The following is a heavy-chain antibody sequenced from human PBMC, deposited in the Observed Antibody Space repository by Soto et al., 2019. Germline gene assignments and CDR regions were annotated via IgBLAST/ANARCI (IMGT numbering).Heavy chain of an antibody. J-gene: IGHJ4*02. D-gene: IGHD6-6*01. Sequence: QITLKESGPTLVKPTQTLTLTCTFSGFSLSTSGVDVGWIRQPPGKALEWLALIYWDDDKRYKPSLKSRLTITKGTSRNQVGLTMTNMDPLDTATYYCAHRRPYSNSPEYFFDYWGQGTLVTVSS. CDR3: AHRRPYSNSPEYFFDY. CDR2: IYWDDDK. CDR1: GFSLSTSGVD. V-gene: IGHV2-5*02.